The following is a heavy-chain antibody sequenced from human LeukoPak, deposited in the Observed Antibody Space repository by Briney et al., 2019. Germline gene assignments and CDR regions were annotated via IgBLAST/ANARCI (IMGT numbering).Heavy chain of an antibody. V-gene: IGHV3-21*01. D-gene: IGHD2-2*01. CDR2: ISSSSSYI. CDR1: GFTFSSYS. Sequence: GGSLRLSCAASGFTFSSYSMYWVRQAPGKGLEWVSSISSSSSYIYYADSVKGRFTISRDNAKNSLYLQMNSLRAEDTAVYYCARDRQPPAYCSSTSCHGLGFWGPGTLVTVSS. J-gene: IGHJ4*02. CDR3: ARDRQPPAYCSSTSCHGLGF.